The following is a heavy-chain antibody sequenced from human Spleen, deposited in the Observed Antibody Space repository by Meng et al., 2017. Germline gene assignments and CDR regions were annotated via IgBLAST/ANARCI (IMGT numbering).Heavy chain of an antibody. V-gene: IGHV3-30*04. CDR2: ISYDGSNK. J-gene: IGHJ6*02. CDR3: VRESYNTHMDV. D-gene: IGHD3-3*01. Sequence: GESLKISCAASGFTFSSYAMHWVRQAPGKGLEWVAVISYDGSNKYYADSVKGRFTISRDKSKNTLYLQMNSLRSDDTALYYCVRESYNTHMDVWGQGTTVTVSS. CDR1: GFTFSSYA.